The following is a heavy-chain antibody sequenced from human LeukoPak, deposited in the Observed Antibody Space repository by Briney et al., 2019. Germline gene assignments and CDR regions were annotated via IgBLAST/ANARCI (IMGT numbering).Heavy chain of an antibody. CDR2: INHSGST. Sequence: SETLSLTCAVYGGSFSGYYWSWIRQPPGKGLEWIGEINHSGSTNYNPSLKSRVTMSVDTSKNQFSLKLSSVTAADTAVYYCARVKQLMYNWFDPWGQGTLVTVSS. CDR3: ARVKQLMYNWFDP. CDR1: GGSFSGYY. V-gene: IGHV4-34*01. J-gene: IGHJ5*02. D-gene: IGHD6-13*01.